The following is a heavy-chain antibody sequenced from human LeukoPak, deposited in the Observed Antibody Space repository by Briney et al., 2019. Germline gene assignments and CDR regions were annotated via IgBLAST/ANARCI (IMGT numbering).Heavy chain of an antibody. V-gene: IGHV4-59*01. Sequence: SXXVXLTCAVSGPSITNYHWTWIRQPPGRGLEWVGYLFSSGTTNYNPSLKRGVTISLDKSKSQFSRKLTSVTATDSAVYYCARGHLGLQDWAQGTLVTVSS. CDR2: LFSSGTT. CDR1: GPSITNYH. J-gene: IGHJ4*02. CDR3: ARGHLGLQD.